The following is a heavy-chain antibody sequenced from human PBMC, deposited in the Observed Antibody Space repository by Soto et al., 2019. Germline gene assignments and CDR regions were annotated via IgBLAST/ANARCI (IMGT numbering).Heavy chain of an antibody. J-gene: IGHJ5*02. Sequence: GASVKVSCKASGYTFTAYGIHWVRQAAGQRLEGMGWINTGNGHTKYSQKFQGRVTITRDTSARTAYMELNSLRSEDTAVYYCASRGYDFWSGLDPWGQGTLVTSPQ. D-gene: IGHD3-3*01. V-gene: IGHV1-3*04. CDR2: INTGNGHT. CDR1: GYTFTAYG. CDR3: ASRGYDFWSGLDP.